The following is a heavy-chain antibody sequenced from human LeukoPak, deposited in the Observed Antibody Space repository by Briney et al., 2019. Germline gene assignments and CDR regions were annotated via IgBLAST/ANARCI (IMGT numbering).Heavy chain of an antibody. Sequence: ASVKVSCKASGGTSSSYAISWVRQAPGQGLEWMGGIIPIFGTANYAQKFQGRVTITTDESTSTAYMELSSLRSEDTAVYYCARALGYCSGGSCYSGFDYWGQGTLVTVSS. J-gene: IGHJ4*02. CDR2: IIPIFGTA. CDR3: ARALGYCSGGSCYSGFDY. V-gene: IGHV1-69*05. CDR1: GGTSSSYA. D-gene: IGHD2-15*01.